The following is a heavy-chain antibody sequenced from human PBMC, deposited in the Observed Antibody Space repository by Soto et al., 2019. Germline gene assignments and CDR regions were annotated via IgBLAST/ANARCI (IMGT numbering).Heavy chain of an antibody. CDR2: INHSGST. J-gene: IGHJ6*02. Sequence: ETLSLTCVVYGGSISGYYWSWIRQPPGKGLEWIGEINHSGSTNYNPSLKSRGTISVDTSKNQFSLKLNSVTAADTAVYYCAGQVGVVIPAAMRDYYYYYGMDVWGQGTTVTVSS. V-gene: IGHV4-34*01. D-gene: IGHD2-2*01. CDR1: GGSISGYY. CDR3: AGQVGVVIPAAMRDYYYYYGMDV.